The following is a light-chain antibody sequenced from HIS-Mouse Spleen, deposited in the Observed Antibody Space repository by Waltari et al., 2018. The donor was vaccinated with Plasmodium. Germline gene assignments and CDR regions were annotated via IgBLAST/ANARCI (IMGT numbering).Light chain of an antibody. J-gene: IGLJ2*01. Sequence: QSALTQPPSASGSPGQSVTISCTGTSSDVGGYNYVSWYQQHPGKAPKLMIYEVSKRPAGVRDLFSGSTSGNTASLTVAGLQAEDEADYYCSSYAGSNNLVFGGGTKLTVL. CDR1: SSDVGGYNY. CDR3: SSYAGSNNLV. CDR2: EVS. V-gene: IGLV2-8*01.